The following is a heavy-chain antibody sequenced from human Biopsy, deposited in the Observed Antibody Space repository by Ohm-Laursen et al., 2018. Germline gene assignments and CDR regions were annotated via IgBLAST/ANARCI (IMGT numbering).Heavy chain of an antibody. CDR2: ISYTGYT. V-gene: IGHV4-59*01. CDR3: ARGSNDFGGLYFPR. CDR1: GGSITAYY. D-gene: IGHD4-23*01. J-gene: IGHJ4*02. Sequence: SETLSLTCTVSGGSITAYYWSWIRQPPGKGLEWIGHISYTGYTSYNASLKSRVTISVDTSRNHFSLRLSSLTAADTAVYYCARGSNDFGGLYFPRWGQGTLLTVPS.